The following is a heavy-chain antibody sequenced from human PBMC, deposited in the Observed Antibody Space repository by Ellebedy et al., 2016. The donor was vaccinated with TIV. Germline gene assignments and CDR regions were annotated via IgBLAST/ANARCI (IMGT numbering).Heavy chain of an antibody. J-gene: IGHJ3*02. CDR2: IYYTGVT. V-gene: IGHV4-59*11. D-gene: IGHD2/OR15-2a*01. CDR1: GGSISSHY. Sequence: GSLRPSXTVSGGSISSHYWTWIRQPPGKGLEWIGNIYYTGVTNYNPSLKSRVTMTMDTSKSHFSLKLSSVTAADTAVYYCARKLLSMSHVFDIWGQGTMVTVSS. CDR3: ARKLLSMSHVFDI.